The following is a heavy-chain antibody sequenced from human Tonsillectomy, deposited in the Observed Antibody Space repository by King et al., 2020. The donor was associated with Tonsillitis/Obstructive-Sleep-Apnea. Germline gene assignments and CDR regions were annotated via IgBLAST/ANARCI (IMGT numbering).Heavy chain of an antibody. CDR3: AREGCSSTSCYDY. CDR2: ISSSGSTI. V-gene: IGHV3-48*03. D-gene: IGHD2-2*01. J-gene: IGHJ4*02. CDR1: GFTFSSYE. Sequence: IQLVQSGGGLVQPGGSLRLSCAASGFTFSSYEMNWVRQAPGKGLEWVSYISSSGSTIYYADSVKGRFTISRDNAKNSLYLQMNSLRAEDTSVYYCAREGCSSTSCYDYWRQGTLVTVSS.